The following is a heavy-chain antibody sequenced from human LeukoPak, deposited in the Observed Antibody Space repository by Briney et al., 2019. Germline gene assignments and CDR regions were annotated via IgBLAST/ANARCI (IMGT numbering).Heavy chain of an antibody. CDR3: ARGGGVGVPADY. J-gene: IGHJ4*02. CDR1: GESLSPYY. V-gene: IGHV4-34*01. D-gene: IGHD2-2*01. Sequence: PSETLSLTCAVYGESLSPYYWGWLRQPPGKGLEWIGEINHRGTTNYNPSLMSRLPISVDTSKNQFSLTLNAVTAADTAVYYCARGGGVGVPADYWGQGILVTVSS. CDR2: INHRGTT.